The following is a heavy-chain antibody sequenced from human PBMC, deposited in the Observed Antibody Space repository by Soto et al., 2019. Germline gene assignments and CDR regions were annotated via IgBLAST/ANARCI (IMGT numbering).Heavy chain of an antibody. Sequence: EVQLVESGGGLVKPGGSLRPSCAASGFTFSSYSMNWVRQAPGKGLEWVSSISSSSSYIYYADSVKGRFTIARDNAKNSLYLQMNSLRAEDTAVYYCARDKSSSWQGDYWGQGTLVTVSS. J-gene: IGHJ4*02. V-gene: IGHV3-21*01. CDR3: ARDKSSSWQGDY. CDR1: GFTFSSYS. D-gene: IGHD6-13*01. CDR2: ISSSSSYI.